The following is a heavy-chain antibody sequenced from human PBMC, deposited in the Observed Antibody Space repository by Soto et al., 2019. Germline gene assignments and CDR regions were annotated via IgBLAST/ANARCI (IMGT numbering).Heavy chain of an antibody. Sequence: GGSLRLSCSASGFTFSSYGMHWVRQAPGKGLEYVSGINSNGSTTNYADSVKGRFTISRDNAKNTLYLQMNSLRAEDTAVYYCARVPILGYCSSTSCYQPNWFDPWGQGTLVTVSS. J-gene: IGHJ5*02. V-gene: IGHV3-64*04. CDR2: INSNGSTT. CDR1: GFTFSSYG. CDR3: ARVPILGYCSSTSCYQPNWFDP. D-gene: IGHD2-2*01.